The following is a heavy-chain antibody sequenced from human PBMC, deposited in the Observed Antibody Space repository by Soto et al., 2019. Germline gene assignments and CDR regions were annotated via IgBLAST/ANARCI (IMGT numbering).Heavy chain of an antibody. D-gene: IGHD1-26*01. V-gene: IGHV4-4*02. J-gene: IGHJ4*02. Sequence: PSETLSLTCAGSGASVSSTYWWSWVRQPPGKGPEWIGEINHRGSANYNPSLRSRVTMSVDISKSQFSLRLTSVTAVDTAVYYCARRELQGPIDYWGQGTLVTGSS. CDR1: GASVSSTYW. CDR2: INHRGSA. CDR3: ARRELQGPIDY.